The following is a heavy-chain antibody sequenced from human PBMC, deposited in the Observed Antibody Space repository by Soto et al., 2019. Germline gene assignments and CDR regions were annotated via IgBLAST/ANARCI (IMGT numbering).Heavy chain of an antibody. J-gene: IGHJ3*01. D-gene: IGHD3-3*01. CDR1: GYSFTNHY. Sequence: QVQLVQSGAEVKKPGASVKLSCKASGYSFTNHYMHWVRQAPGQGLEWMGIINPRSGSASYALKFQDTVTMTRDTYTSTVYMELRSLRSEDTAVYYFARDFFGTTDAFEFWGQGTMVTVSS. V-gene: IGHV1-46*01. CDR2: INPRSGSA. CDR3: ARDFFGTTDAFEF.